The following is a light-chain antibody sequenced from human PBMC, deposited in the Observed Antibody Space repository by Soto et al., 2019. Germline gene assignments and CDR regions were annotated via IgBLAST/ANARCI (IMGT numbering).Light chain of an antibody. CDR1: SSDVGGYNY. CDR2: EVS. CDR3: SSYTSSSTPD. V-gene: IGLV2-14*01. Sequence: QSVLTQPASVSGSPGQSIAISCTGTSSDVGGYNYVSWYQQHPGKAPKLMIYEVSNRPSGVSNRFSGSKSGNTASLTISGLQAEDEAEYYCSSYTSSSTPDFGTGTKGTV. J-gene: IGLJ1*01.